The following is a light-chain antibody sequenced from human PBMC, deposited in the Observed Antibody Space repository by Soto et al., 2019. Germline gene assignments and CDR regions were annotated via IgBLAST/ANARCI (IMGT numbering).Light chain of an antibody. Sequence: QSVLTQPPSVSGAPGQRVTISCTGSSSNIGAGYDVHWYQQLPGTAPKLLIYDTDKRPSGIPDRLYGSKSGTAATLDITGLQTGDEADYYCATWDDSLSAAVFGPGTKVTVL. CDR2: DTD. CDR1: SSNIGAGYD. CDR3: ATWDDSLSAAV. V-gene: IGLV1-51*01. J-gene: IGLJ1*01.